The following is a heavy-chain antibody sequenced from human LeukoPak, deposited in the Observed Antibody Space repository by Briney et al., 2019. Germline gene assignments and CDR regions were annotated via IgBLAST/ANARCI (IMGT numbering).Heavy chain of an antibody. CDR1: GGSISIFY. Sequence: MSSETLSPTCTVSGGSISIFYWSWIRQPAGKGLDWIGRIHSSGSINHNPSLKSRVTLSVDTSKNQFSLKLTSVAAADTAVYYCARGTFKDGLDVWGQGTTVTVSS. V-gene: IGHV4-4*07. CDR2: IHSSGSI. D-gene: IGHD2/OR15-2a*01. J-gene: IGHJ6*02. CDR3: ARGTFKDGLDV.